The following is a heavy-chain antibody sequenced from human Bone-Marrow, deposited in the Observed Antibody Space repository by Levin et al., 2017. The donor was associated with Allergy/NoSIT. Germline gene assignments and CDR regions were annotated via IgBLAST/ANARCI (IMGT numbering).Heavy chain of an antibody. CDR1: GGSISTYY. CDR2: IHYSGST. V-gene: IGHV4-59*01. Sequence: SETLSLTCTVSGGSISTYYWNWIRQSPGKGLEWIGYIHYSGSTNSNPALKSRVTISVDTSKNQFSLKLSSVTAADTAVYYCARWDHDFWSGYYPNWGQGTLVTVSS. CDR3: ARWDHDFWSGYYPN. J-gene: IGHJ4*02. D-gene: IGHD3-3*01.